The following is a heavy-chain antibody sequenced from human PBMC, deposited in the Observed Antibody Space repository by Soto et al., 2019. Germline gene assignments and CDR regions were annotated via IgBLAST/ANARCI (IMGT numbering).Heavy chain of an antibody. CDR1: GGSFSGYY. Sequence: PSETLSLTCALSGGSFSGYYWSWIRQPPGKGLEWIGELDHSGSPNYNPSLNSRVTMSIDTSKSQFSLKLNSVTAADTAVYFCARAYSSGWYWFDPWGQGTLVTVSS. CDR3: ARAYSSGWYWFDP. V-gene: IGHV4-34*01. D-gene: IGHD6-19*01. CDR2: LDHSGSP. J-gene: IGHJ5*02.